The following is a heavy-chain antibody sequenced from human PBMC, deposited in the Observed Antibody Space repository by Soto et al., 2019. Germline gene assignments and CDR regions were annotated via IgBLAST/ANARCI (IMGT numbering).Heavy chain of an antibody. Sequence: QVQLQESGPGLVKPSQTLSLNCTVSGGAISSGGYYWSWIRHHPGKGLEWIGYIVYSGSTFYSPSLQSRVPISVDTARNQFSLILRSVTAADTAVYYCARGEFISSWYRESHFDSWGQGTLVTVSS. CDR3: ARGEFISSWYRESHFDS. D-gene: IGHD6-13*01. J-gene: IGHJ4*02. CDR2: IVYSGST. CDR1: GGAISSGGYY. V-gene: IGHV4-31*03.